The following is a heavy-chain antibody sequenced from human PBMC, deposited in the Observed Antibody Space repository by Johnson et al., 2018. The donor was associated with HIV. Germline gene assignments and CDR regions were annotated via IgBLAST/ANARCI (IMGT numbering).Heavy chain of an antibody. Sequence: QMQLVESGGGVVQPGRSLRLSCAASGFTFSSYGMHWVRQAPGKGLEWVAVIWYDGSNKYYADSVKGRFTISRDNSKNTLYLQMNSLRVEDTAVYYCAREATGTTNAFYMWGQGTMVTVSS. CDR1: GFTFSSYG. CDR3: AREATGTTNAFYM. CDR2: IWYDGSNK. J-gene: IGHJ3*02. D-gene: IGHD1-7*01. V-gene: IGHV3-33*08.